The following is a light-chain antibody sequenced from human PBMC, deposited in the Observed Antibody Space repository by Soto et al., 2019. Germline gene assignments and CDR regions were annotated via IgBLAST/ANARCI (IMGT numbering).Light chain of an antibody. J-gene: IGKJ2*01. CDR1: QSVSSSY. CDR2: AAS. Sequence: EIVLTQSPGTLSLSPGERATLSCRASQSVSSSYLAWYQQKPGQAPRLLIYAASSRATGITDRFSGSGSGTAFTLTISRLEPEDFAVYYCQHYGSSPYTFGQATKLEIK. V-gene: IGKV3-20*01. CDR3: QHYGSSPYT.